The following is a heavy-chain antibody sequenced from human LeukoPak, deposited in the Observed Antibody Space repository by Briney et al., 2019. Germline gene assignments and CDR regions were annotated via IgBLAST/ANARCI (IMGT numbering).Heavy chain of an antibody. CDR2: IYHSGST. D-gene: IGHD3-3*01. CDR3: ARGAPPYSDFWSGYCTY. CDR1: GGSISSSNW. Sequence: SGTLSLTCAVSGGSISSSNWWSWVRQPPGKGLEWIGEIYHSGSTNYKPSLKSRVTISVDKSKNQFSLKLSSVTAADTAVYYCARGAPPYSDFWSGYCTYWGQGTLVTVSS. J-gene: IGHJ4*02. V-gene: IGHV4-4*02.